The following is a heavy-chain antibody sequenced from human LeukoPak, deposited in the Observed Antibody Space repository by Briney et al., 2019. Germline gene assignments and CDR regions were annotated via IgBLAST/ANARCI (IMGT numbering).Heavy chain of an antibody. D-gene: IGHD3-10*01. V-gene: IGHV4-4*08. CDR2: ISNGRK. CDR1: GDAISTYY. CDR3: ARDKAHTYGYYFAP. J-gene: IGHJ4*02. Sequence: PSETLSLTCTVSGDAISTYYWNWIRQTPGKGLEWIGHISNGRKDYNPSLKGRVNISVDKSKNQISLRLTSVTAADTAVYYFARDKAHTYGYYFAPWGQGTQVLVSS.